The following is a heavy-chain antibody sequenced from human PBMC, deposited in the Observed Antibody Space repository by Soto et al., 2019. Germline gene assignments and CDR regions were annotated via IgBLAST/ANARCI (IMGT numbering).Heavy chain of an antibody. CDR3: ARGSSSSWLSNWFDP. J-gene: IGHJ5*02. CDR2: INVGNGNT. Sequence: ASVKVSCKASGYTFTSYAMHWVRQAPGQRLEWMGWINVGNGNTKYSQKFQGRVTITRDTSASTAYMELSSLRSEDTAVYYCARGSSSSWLSNWFDPWGQGTLVTVSS. V-gene: IGHV1-3*01. CDR1: GYTFTSYA. D-gene: IGHD6-13*01.